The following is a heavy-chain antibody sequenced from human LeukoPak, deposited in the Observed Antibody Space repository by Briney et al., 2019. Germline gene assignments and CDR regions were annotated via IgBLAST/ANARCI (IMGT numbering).Heavy chain of an antibody. Sequence: GGSLRLSCAASGFTFSSYSMNWVRQAPGKGLEWVSFISSSSSYIYYADSVKGRFTISRDNARNSLYLQMNSLRAEDTAVYYCARDKYGDQYYFDYWGQGTLVTVSS. V-gene: IGHV3-21*01. CDR1: GFTFSSYS. CDR3: ARDKYGDQYYFDY. J-gene: IGHJ4*02. D-gene: IGHD4-17*01. CDR2: ISSSSSYI.